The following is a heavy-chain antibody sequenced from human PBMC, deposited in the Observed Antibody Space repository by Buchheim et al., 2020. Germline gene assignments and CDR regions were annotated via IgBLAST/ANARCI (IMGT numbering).Heavy chain of an antibody. D-gene: IGHD3-10*01. CDR3: ARGPGQPYYYYYGMDV. CDR1: GGSISSYY. V-gene: IGHV4-59*01. J-gene: IGHJ6*02. Sequence: QVQLQESGPGLVKPSETLSLTCTVSGGSISSYYWSWIRQPPGKGLEWIGYIYYSGSTNYNPSLKSRVTISVDTSKNQFSLKLSSVTAADTAVHYCARGPGQPYYYYYGMDVWGQGTT. CDR2: IYYSGST.